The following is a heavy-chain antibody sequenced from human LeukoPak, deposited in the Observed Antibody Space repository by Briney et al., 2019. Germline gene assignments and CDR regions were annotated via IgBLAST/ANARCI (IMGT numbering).Heavy chain of an antibody. D-gene: IGHD3-10*01. CDR2: ISSNGGTT. CDR3: ARTMVRGVIDY. J-gene: IGHJ4*02. CDR1: GFIFSNYA. V-gene: IGHV3-64*02. Sequence: PGGSLRLSCAASGFIFSNYAMDWVRQAPGKGLEYVSAISSNGGTTYYADSVKGRFTISRDNSKNTLYLQMGSLRAEDMAVYYCARTMVRGVIDYWGQGTLVTVSS.